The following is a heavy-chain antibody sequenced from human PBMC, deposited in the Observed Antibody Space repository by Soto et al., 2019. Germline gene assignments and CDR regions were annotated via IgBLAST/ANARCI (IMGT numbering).Heavy chain of an antibody. CDR3: ARLWFGELFFSWNNYYGMDA. D-gene: IGHD3-10*01. Sequence: SETLSLTCTVSGGSVSSGSYYWSWIRQPPGKGLEWIGYIYYSGSTNYNPSLKSRVTISVDTSKNQFYMKPRRVTASDTAVYYCARLWFGELFFSWNNYYGMDAWGQGTTVTVSS. CDR1: GGSVSSGSYY. V-gene: IGHV4-61*01. CDR2: IYYSGST. J-gene: IGHJ6*02.